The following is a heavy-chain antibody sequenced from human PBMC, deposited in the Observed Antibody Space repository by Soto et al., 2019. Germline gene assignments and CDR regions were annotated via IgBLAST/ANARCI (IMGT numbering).Heavy chain of an antibody. V-gene: IGHV4-34*01. CDR3: ARSYSSSSYFQH. J-gene: IGHJ1*01. D-gene: IGHD6-6*01. CDR1: GGSFSGYY. Sequence: SETLSLTCAVYGGSFSGYYWSWIRQPPGKGLEWIGEINHSGSTNYNPSLKSRVTISVDTSKNHFSLKLSSVTAADTAVYYCARSYSSSSYFQHWGQGTLVTVSS. CDR2: INHSGST.